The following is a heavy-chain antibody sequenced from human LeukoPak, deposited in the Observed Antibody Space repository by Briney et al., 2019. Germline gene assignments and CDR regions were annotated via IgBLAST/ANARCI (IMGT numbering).Heavy chain of an antibody. CDR2: IIPIFGTA. V-gene: IGHV1-69*13. J-gene: IGHJ6*02. CDR1: GGTFSSYA. Sequence: ASVKVSCKASGGTFSSYAISWVRQAPGQGLEWMGGIIPIFGTANYAQKFQGRVTITADESTSTAYMELSSLRSEDTAVYYCLRICSSTSCYWGGRGGGMDVWGQGTTVTVSS. CDR3: LRICSSTSCYWGGRGGGMDV. D-gene: IGHD2-2*01.